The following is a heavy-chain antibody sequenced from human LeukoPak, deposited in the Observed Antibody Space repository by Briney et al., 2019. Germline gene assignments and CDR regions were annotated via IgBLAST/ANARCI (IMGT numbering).Heavy chain of an antibody. Sequence: GGCLRLSRAPSGFTLCSHGMHCVPAAPDERVGWGAVIWYDGSNTYYADSVKGRLTTTRDNANKSLYLQMNSLRAEDTAVYYCARVPNDDSSGYLVFDVWGQGTMVTVSS. D-gene: IGHD3-22*01. J-gene: IGHJ3*01. CDR2: IWYDGSNT. CDR1: GFTLCSHG. V-gene: IGHV3-33*01. CDR3: ARVPNDDSSGYLVFDV.